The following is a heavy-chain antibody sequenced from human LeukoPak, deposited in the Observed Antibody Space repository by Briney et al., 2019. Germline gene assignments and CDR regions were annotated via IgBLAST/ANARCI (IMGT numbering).Heavy chain of an antibody. Sequence: SETLSLTCAVHGGSFSDYSWSWIRQPPGKGLEWIGEISHSGGTNYNPSLKSRVTMSVDTSNNQFSLKLKSVTAADTAVYYCARDGIAVFGVITGNYYYMDVWGNGTMVTVPS. CDR3: ARDGIAVFGVITGNYYYMDV. CDR1: GGSFSDYS. D-gene: IGHD3-3*01. V-gene: IGHV4-34*01. J-gene: IGHJ6*03. CDR2: ISHSGGT.